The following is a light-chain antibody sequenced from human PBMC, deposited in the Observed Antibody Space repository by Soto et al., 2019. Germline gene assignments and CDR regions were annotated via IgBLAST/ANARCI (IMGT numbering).Light chain of an antibody. CDR1: SSDVGSYNL. CDR3: CSYAGTNTFV. J-gene: IGLJ1*01. V-gene: IGLV2-23*01. CDR2: EGN. Sequence: QSALTQPASVSGSPGQSITISCTGTSSDVGSYNLVSWYQQHPGKAPKLMIYEGNKRPSGVSNRFSGSKSANTASLTISGLQTEDEADYYCCSYAGTNTFVVGTGTELTVL.